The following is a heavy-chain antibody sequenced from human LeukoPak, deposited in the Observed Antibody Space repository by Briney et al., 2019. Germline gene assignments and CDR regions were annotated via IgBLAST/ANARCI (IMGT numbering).Heavy chain of an antibody. D-gene: IGHD3-16*01. J-gene: IGHJ6*03. Sequence: PSETLSLTCTVSGGSISSYYWSWIRQPPGKGLEWIGYIYYSGSTNYNPSLKSRVTISVDTSKNQFSLKLSPVTAADTAVYYCARDYGGFQNYYYYMDVWGKGTTVTVSS. CDR3: ARDYGGFQNYYYYMDV. CDR1: GGSISSYY. V-gene: IGHV4-59*01. CDR2: IYYSGST.